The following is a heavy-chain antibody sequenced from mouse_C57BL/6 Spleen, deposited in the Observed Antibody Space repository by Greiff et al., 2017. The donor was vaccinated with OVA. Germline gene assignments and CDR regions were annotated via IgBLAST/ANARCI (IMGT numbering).Heavy chain of an antibody. D-gene: IGHD2-5*01. CDR1: GYTFTSYW. V-gene: IGHV1-55*01. Sequence: QVHVKQPGAELVKPGASVKMSCKASGYTFTSYWITWVKQRPGQGLEWIGDIYPGSGSTNYNEKFKSKATLTVDTSSSTAYMQLSSLTSEDSAVYYCARTVTTGFAYWGQGTLVTVSA. CDR3: ARTVTTGFAY. J-gene: IGHJ3*01. CDR2: IYPGSGST.